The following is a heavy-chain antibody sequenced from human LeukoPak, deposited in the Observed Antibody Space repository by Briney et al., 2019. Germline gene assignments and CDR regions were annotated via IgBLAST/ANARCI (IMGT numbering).Heavy chain of an antibody. D-gene: IGHD2-21*02. CDR2: IYYSGST. Sequence: PSETLSLTCTVSGGSISSYYWSWIRQPPGKGLEWIGYIYYSGSTNYNPSLKSRVTISVDTSKNQFSLKLSSVTAAVTAVYHCARQPTAATSNSFHYYYGMDVWGQGTTVTVSS. CDR1: GGSISSYY. V-gene: IGHV4-59*08. J-gene: IGHJ6*02. CDR3: ARQPTAATSNSFHYYYGMDV.